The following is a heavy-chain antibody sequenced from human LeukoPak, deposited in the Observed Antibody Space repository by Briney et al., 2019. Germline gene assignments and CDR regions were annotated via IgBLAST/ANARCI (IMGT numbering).Heavy chain of an antibody. CDR1: GYTFTSYA. Sequence: ASVKVSCKASGYTFTSYAMHWVRQAPGQRLEWMGWINAGNGNTKYSQKFQGRVTITRDTSASTAYMELSSLRSEDTAVYYCARDSGGGSGVPSYYYYGMDVWGKGTTVSVST. CDR3: ARDSGGGSGVPSYYYYGMDV. D-gene: IGHD3-10*01. J-gene: IGHJ6*04. V-gene: IGHV1-3*01. CDR2: INAGNGNT.